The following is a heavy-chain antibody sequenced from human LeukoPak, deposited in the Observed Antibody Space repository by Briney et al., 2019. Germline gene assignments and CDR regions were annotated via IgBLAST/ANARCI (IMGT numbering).Heavy chain of an antibody. CDR1: GGPVSDYY. J-gene: IGHJ4*02. V-gene: IGHV4-59*02. CDR2: IYYTGST. Sequence: PSETLSLTCTISGGPVSDYYWSWIRQSPGKGLEWIGYIYYTGSTTYNPSLKSRVTISADTSKNQFSLKLSSVTAADTAVYYCARPNRYDLYFDYWGQGTLVTVSS. CDR3: ARPNRYDLYFDY. D-gene: IGHD5-12*01.